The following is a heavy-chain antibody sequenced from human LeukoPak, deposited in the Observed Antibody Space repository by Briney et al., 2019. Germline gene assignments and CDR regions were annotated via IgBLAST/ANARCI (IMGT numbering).Heavy chain of an antibody. V-gene: IGHV3-33*01. CDR3: ARGSNFRYYDSSGYY. CDR1: GFTFSSYG. J-gene: IGHJ4*02. Sequence: PGGSLRLSCAASGFTFSSYGMHWVRQAPGKGLEWVAVIWYDGSNKYYADSVKGRFTISRDNSKNTLYLQMNSLRAEDTAVYYCARGSNFRYYDSSGYYWGQGTLVTVSS. D-gene: IGHD3-22*01. CDR2: IWYDGSNK.